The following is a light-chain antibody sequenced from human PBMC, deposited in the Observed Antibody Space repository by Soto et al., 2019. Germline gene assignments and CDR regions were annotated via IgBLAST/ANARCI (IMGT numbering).Light chain of an antibody. CDR1: QGIGSS. J-gene: IGKJ1*01. CDR3: QQYNSHPRT. CDR2: AAS. V-gene: IGKV1-16*01. Sequence: DIQMTQSPSSLSVSVGDRVTITCRASQGIGSSLAWFQHKPGKAPKALIYAASTLQVGVPSRFSSSGSGTDFTLTISSLQPEDFATYYCQQYNSHPRTFGQGTKVEIK.